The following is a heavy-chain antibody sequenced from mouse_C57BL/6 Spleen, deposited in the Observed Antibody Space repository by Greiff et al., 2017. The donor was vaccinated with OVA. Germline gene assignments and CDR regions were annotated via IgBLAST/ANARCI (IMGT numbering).Heavy chain of an antibody. CDR2: IDPETGGT. V-gene: IGHV1-15*01. J-gene: IGHJ2*01. D-gene: IGHD2-14*01. CDR3: TRRGIGYYFDY. CDR1: GYTFTDYE. Sequence: QVHVKQSGAELVRPGASVTLSCKASGYTFTDYEMHWVKQTPVHGLEWIGAIDPETGGTAYNQKFKGKAILTADKSSSTAYMELRSLTSEDSAVYYCTRRGIGYYFDYWGQGTTLTVSS.